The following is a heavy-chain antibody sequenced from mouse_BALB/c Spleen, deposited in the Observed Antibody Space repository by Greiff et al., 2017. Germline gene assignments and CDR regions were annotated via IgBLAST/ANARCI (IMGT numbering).Heavy chain of an antibody. CDR3: ARERGSTMITTGFAY. V-gene: IGHV2-6-7*01. Sequence: VQLQESGPGLVAPSQSLSITCTVSGFSLTGYGVNWVRQPPGKGLEWLGMIWGDGSTDYNSALKSRLSISKDNSKSQVFLKMNSLQTDDTARYYCARERGSTMITTGFAYWGQGTLVTVSA. D-gene: IGHD2-4*01. CDR2: IWGDGST. J-gene: IGHJ3*01. CDR1: GFSLTGYG.